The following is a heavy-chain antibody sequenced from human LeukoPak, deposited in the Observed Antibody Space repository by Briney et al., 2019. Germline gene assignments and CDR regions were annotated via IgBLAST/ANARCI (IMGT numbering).Heavy chain of an antibody. V-gene: IGHV5-51*01. D-gene: IGHD3-22*01. CDR2: NYPGNADA. Sequence: GESLKISCKACGYSLINHWIGWVRQMPAKGLDWMGINYPGNADATYSPSFQGQVTISADKSTTTVYLQWSSLNASDTARYYCARQGSYDNSGYSFDYWGQGTLVTVSS. J-gene: IGHJ4*02. CDR1: GYSLINHW. CDR3: ARQGSYDNSGYSFDY.